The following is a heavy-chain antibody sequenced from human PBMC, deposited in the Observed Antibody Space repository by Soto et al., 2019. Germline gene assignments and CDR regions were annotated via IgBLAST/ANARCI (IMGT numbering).Heavy chain of an antibody. CDR3: ARDLVYYYDSSGIGDAFDI. J-gene: IGHJ3*02. CDR2: ISAYNGNT. V-gene: IGHV1-18*04. D-gene: IGHD3-22*01. Sequence: TSVKVSCKASGYTFTSYGISWVRQAPGQGLEWMGWISAYNGNTNYAQKLQGRVTMTTDTSTSTAYMELRRLRSDDTAVYYRARDLVYYYDSSGIGDAFDIWGQGTMGTVS. CDR1: GYTFTSYG.